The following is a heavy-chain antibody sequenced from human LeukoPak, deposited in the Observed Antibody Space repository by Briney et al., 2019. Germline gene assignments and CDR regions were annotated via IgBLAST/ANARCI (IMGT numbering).Heavy chain of an antibody. Sequence: NPGGSLRLYCAASGFTFSDYYMSWIRQAPGKGLEWVSYISSSGSTIYYADSVKGRFTISRDNAKNSLYLQMNSLRAEDTAVYYCARGPYCSSTSCYTAYYYYGMDVWGQGTTVTVSS. CDR3: ARGPYCSSTSCYTAYYYYGMDV. CDR1: GFTFSDYY. D-gene: IGHD2-2*02. V-gene: IGHV3-11*01. CDR2: ISSSGSTI. J-gene: IGHJ6*02.